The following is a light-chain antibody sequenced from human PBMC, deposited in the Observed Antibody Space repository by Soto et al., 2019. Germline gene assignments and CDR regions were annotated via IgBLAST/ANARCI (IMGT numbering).Light chain of an antibody. J-gene: IGKJ1*01. CDR1: QIVSNY. CDR3: QQYNSYSWT. CDR2: DAS. V-gene: IGKV1-5*01. Sequence: QTPRSPSPRCSCVAASLYITYRASQIVSNYLAWYHQKPGKAPKLLIYDASSLESGVPSRFSGSGSGTDFTLSLSSLQPDDFGTYYCQQYNSYSWTFGQGTKVDIK.